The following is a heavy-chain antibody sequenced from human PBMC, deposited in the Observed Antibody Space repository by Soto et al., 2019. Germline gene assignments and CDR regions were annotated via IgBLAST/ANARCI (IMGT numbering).Heavy chain of an antibody. CDR2: TSDSGST. D-gene: IGHD1-26*01. Sequence: QVQLQESGPGLVKPSETLSLMCTVSGGSITNYYWSWIRQSPAKGLEGIGYTSDSGSTKYNPSLKSRVTISVDTSKNQFSLKLTSVTAADTAVYYCARERVGHSAMDVWGQGTTVTVSS. V-gene: IGHV4-59*01. J-gene: IGHJ6*02. CDR3: ARERVGHSAMDV. CDR1: GGSITNYY.